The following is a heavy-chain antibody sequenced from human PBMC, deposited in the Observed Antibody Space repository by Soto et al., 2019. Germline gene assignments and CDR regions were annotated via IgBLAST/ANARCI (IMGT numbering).Heavy chain of an antibody. D-gene: IGHD3-3*01. J-gene: IGHJ4*02. V-gene: IGHV3-11*06. CDR3: ARGSRDYYLYYFDF. CDR2: ISTTRNYT. Sequence: PAGSLGLSCAASGVTVSNSVMAWVRQAPGKGLEWVSDISTTRNYTKYADSVKGRFSMSRDNAKNSVYLQMNRLRADDTAVYYCARGSRDYYLYYFDFWGQGALVTVSS. CDR1: GVTVSNSV.